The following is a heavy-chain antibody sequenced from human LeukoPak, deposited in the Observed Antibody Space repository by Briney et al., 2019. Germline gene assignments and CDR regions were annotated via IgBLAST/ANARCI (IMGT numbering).Heavy chain of an antibody. Sequence: HPGGSLRLSCAASGFTFRSYWMSWVRQAPGRGLEWVANINQDGSVKYYVDSVKGRFTISRDNAKNSLYVQMNSLRGEDTAVYYCARVGYSGWNLEYWGQGTLVTVSS. CDR2: INQDGSVK. CDR3: ARVGYSGWNLEY. D-gene: IGHD5-12*01. CDR1: GFTFRSYW. J-gene: IGHJ4*02. V-gene: IGHV3-7*01.